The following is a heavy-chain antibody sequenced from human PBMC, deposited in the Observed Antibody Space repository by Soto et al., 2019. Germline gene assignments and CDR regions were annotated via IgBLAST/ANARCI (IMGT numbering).Heavy chain of an antibody. CDR3: AEGGIVLVPADDEDYYYYGMDV. J-gene: IGHJ6*02. D-gene: IGHD2-2*01. Sequence: SVKVSCKASGGTFSSYTISWVRKAPGQGIEWMGRIIPILGIANYAQKFQGRVTITADESTSTAYMELSSLRSEDTAVYYCAEGGIVLVPADDEDYYYYGMDVWGQGTTVTVSS. CDR1: GGTFSSYT. CDR2: IIPILGIA. V-gene: IGHV1-69*02.